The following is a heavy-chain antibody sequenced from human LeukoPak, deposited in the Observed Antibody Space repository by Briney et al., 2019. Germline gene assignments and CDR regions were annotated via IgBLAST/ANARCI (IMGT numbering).Heavy chain of an antibody. J-gene: IGHJ3*02. CDR2: ISGSGGST. V-gene: IGHV3-23*01. CDR3: ARYLRGYDAFDI. Sequence: GGSLRLSCAASGFTFSSYAMSWVRQGPGKGLEWVSVISGSGGSTYYADSVKGRFTISRDNSKNTLYLQMNSLRAEDTAVYYCARYLRGYDAFDIWGQGTMVTVSS. D-gene: IGHD2-2*02. CDR1: GFTFSSYA.